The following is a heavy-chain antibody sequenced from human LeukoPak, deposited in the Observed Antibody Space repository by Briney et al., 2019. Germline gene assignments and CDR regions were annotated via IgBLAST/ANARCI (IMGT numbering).Heavy chain of an antibody. CDR2: ISDSGGRT. CDR3: AKRGVVIRVILVGFHKEAYYFDS. Sequence: PGGSLRLSCAVSGITLSNYGMSWVRQVPGKGLEWVACISDSGGRTNYADSVKGRFTISRDNPKNTLYLQMNSLRAEDTAVYFCAKRGVVIRVILVGFHKEAYYFDSWGQGALVTVSS. D-gene: IGHD3-22*01. V-gene: IGHV3-23*01. CDR1: GITLSNYG. J-gene: IGHJ4*02.